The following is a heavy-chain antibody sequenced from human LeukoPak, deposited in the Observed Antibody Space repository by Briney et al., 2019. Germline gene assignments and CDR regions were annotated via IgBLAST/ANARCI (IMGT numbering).Heavy chain of an antibody. J-gene: IGHJ4*02. CDR3: ARSRSDILTGYFYH. CDR2: INRSGSA. D-gene: IGHD3-9*01. V-gene: IGHV4-34*01. CDR1: GGSFSGYY. Sequence: SETLSLTCAVYGGSFSGYYWSWIRQSPGRGLEWIGEINRSGSANYNPSLKSRVTISVDMSKSQFSLRLTSVTAADTAVYYCARSRSDILTGYFYHWGQGTLVTVSS.